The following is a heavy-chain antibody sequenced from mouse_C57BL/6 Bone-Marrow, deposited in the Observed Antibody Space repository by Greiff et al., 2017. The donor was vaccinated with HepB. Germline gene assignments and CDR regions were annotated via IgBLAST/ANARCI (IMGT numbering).Heavy chain of an antibody. J-gene: IGHJ1*03. CDR2: IYPGDGDT. CDR1: GYAFSSYW. D-gene: IGHD1-1*01. Sequence: QVQLQQSGAELVKPGASVKISCKASGYAFSSYWMNWVKQRPGKGLEWIGQIYPGDGDTNYNGKFKGKATLTADKSSSTAYMQLSSLTSEDSAVYFCARLGLNYYGSSGDWYFDVWGTGTTVTVSS. V-gene: IGHV1-80*01. CDR3: ARLGLNYYGSSGDWYFDV.